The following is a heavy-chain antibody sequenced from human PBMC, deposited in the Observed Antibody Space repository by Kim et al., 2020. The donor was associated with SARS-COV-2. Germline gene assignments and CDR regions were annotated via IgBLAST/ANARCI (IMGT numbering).Heavy chain of an antibody. V-gene: IGHV3-48*02. Sequence: GGSLRLSCAASGFTFSSYSMNWVRQAPGKGLEWVSYISSSSSTIYYADSVKGRFTISRDNAKNSLYLQMNSLRDEDTAVYYCARDRYGILTGYFDYWGQGTLVTVSS. CDR2: ISSSSSTI. J-gene: IGHJ4*02. D-gene: IGHD3-9*01. CDR1: GFTFSSYS. CDR3: ARDRYGILTGYFDY.